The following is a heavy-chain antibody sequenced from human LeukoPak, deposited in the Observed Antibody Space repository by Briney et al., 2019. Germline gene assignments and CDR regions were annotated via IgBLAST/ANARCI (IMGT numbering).Heavy chain of an antibody. CDR3: ARGDCSSTSCYSGNNWFDP. J-gene: IGHJ5*02. CDR1: GFTFSSYE. V-gene: IGHV3-30*04. CDR2: ISYDGSNE. Sequence: GGSLRLSCAASGFTFSSYEMNWVRQAPGKGLEWVAIISYDGSNEYYADSVKGRFTISRDSAKNSLYLQMNSLRAEDTAVYYCARGDCSSTSCYSGNNWFDPWGQGTLVTVSS. D-gene: IGHD2-2*02.